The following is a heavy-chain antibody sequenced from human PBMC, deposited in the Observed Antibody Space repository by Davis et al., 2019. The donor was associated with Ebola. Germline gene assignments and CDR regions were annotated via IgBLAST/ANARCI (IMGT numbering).Heavy chain of an antibody. V-gene: IGHV3-30*18. J-gene: IGHJ5*02. CDR1: GFTFSSYG. CDR2: ISYDGSNK. Sequence: PGGSLRLSCAASGFTFSSYGMHWVRQAPGKGLEWVAVISYDGSNKYYADSVKGRFTISRDNSKNTLYLQMNSLRAEDTAVYYCAKDSQYQLLPNWFDPWGQGTLVTVSS. CDR3: AKDSQYQLLPNWFDP. D-gene: IGHD2-2*01.